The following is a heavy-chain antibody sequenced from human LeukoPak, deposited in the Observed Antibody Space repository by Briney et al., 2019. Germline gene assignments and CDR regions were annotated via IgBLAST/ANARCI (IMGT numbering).Heavy chain of an antibody. Sequence: SQTLSLTCAISGDSASSNSAAWNWIRQPPSRGLEWLGRTYYRSKWYNDYAVSVKSRITINPETAKNQFSLQLNSVTPEDTAVYYCARDMDYYGSGNYYNSRWFDPWGQGTLVTVSS. CDR1: GDSASSNSAA. J-gene: IGHJ5*02. V-gene: IGHV6-1*01. CDR2: TYYRSKWYN. CDR3: ARDMDYYGSGNYYNSRWFDP. D-gene: IGHD3-10*01.